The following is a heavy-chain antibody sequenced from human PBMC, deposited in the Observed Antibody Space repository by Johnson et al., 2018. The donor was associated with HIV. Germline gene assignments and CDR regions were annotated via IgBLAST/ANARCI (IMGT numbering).Heavy chain of an antibody. CDR1: GFTFSSYV. CDR2: ISYDGSNK. V-gene: IGHV3-30-3*01. J-gene: IGHJ3*02. CDR3: ARGQGHGFDI. Sequence: QVQLVESGGGVVQPGRSLRLSCAASGFTFSSYVMHWVRQAPGKGLEWVAVISYDGSNKYYADSVKGRFTISRDNSKNTLYLQRNSLRAEDTAGYYCARGQGHGFDIWGQGTMVTVSS.